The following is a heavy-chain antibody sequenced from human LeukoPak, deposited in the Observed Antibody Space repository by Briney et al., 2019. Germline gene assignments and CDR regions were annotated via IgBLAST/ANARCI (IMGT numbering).Heavy chain of an antibody. CDR2: FYDSGNT. D-gene: IGHD3/OR15-3a*01. CDR3: ARGLVSSGTWDYFDY. Sequence: SETLSLTCIVSGGSISSSSYYWDWIRQAPGEGLEWIGNFYDSGNTRYNPSLKSRVTISGDTSKNQFSLKLTSVTAADTAVYYCARGLVSSGTWDYFDYWGQGTLVTVSS. V-gene: IGHV4-39*01. CDR1: GGSISSSSYY. J-gene: IGHJ4*02.